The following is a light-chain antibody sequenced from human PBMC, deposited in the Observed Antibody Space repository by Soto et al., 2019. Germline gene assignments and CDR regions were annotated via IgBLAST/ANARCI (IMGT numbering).Light chain of an antibody. CDR3: QQYCQQYGSSPPSWT. Sequence: ETVLTQSPGTLSLSPGERATLSCRASQTVSSSYLAWYQQKPGQAPRLLIYGASSRATGIPDRFSGSGSGTDFTLTISRLVPEDFAVYYCQQYCQQYGSSPPSWTFGQGTRVEIK. CDR2: GAS. CDR1: QTVSSSY. V-gene: IGKV3-20*01. J-gene: IGKJ1*01.